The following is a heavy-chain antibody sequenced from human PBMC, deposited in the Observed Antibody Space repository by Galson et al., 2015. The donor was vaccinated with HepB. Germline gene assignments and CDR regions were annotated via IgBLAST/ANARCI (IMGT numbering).Heavy chain of an antibody. D-gene: IGHD3-22*01. CDR2: ISSSSSTI. Sequence: SLRLSCAASGFTFSSYSMNWVRQAPGKGLEWVSYISSSSSTIYYADSVKGRFTISRDNAKNSLYLQMNSLRAEDTAVYYCARPGYYDSSGPLGYWGQGTLVTVSS. CDR3: ARPGYYDSSGPLGY. V-gene: IGHV3-48*04. CDR1: GFTFSSYS. J-gene: IGHJ4*02.